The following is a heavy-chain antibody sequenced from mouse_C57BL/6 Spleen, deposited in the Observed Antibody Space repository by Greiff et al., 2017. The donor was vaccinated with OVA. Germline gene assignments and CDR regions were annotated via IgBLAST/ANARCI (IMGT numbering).Heavy chain of an antibody. CDR1: GFTFSDYG. CDR3: ARPGYYGSSLYAMDY. V-gene: IGHV5-17*01. Sequence: EVKLVESGGGLVKPGGSLKLSCAASGFTFSDYGMHWVRQAPEKGLEWVAYISSGSSTIYYADTVKGRFTISRDNAKNTLFLQMTSLRSEDTAMYYCARPGYYGSSLYAMDYWGQGTSVTVSS. J-gene: IGHJ4*01. CDR2: ISSGSSTI. D-gene: IGHD1-1*01.